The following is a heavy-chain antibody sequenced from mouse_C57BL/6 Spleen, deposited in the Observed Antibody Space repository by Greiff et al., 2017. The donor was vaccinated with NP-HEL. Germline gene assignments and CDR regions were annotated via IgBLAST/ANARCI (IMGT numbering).Heavy chain of an antibody. CDR2: ISRGGSTI. V-gene: IGHV5-17*01. D-gene: IGHD2-1*01. J-gene: IGHJ3*01. Sequence: EVMLVESGGGLVKPGGSLKLSCAASGFTFSDYGMHWVRQAPEKGLEWVAYISRGGSTIYYADTVKGRFTISRDNAKNTLFLQMTSLRSEDTAMYYCARPSFYGNYPGAWFAYWGQGTLVTVSS. CDR1: GFTFSDYG. CDR3: ARPSFYGNYPGAWFAY.